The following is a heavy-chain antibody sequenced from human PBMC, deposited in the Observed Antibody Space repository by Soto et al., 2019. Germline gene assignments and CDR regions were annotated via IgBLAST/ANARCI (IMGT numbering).Heavy chain of an antibody. CDR1: GFTVSRTY. D-gene: IGHD2-15*01. J-gene: IGHJ4*02. CDR3: AKDQLPAIVVVVAAASNFDY. CDR2: IYSHGST. Sequence: GGSLRLSCPASGFTVSRTYMNWVRQAPGKGLEWVSVIYSHGSTYYADSVKGRFTISRDNSKNTLFLQMNSLRAEDTAVYYCAKDQLPAIVVVVAAASNFDYWGQGTLVTVSS. V-gene: IGHV3-53*01.